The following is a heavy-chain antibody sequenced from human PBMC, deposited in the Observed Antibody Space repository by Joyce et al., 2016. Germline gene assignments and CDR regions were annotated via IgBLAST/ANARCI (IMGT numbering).Heavy chain of an antibody. D-gene: IGHD2-2*02. CDR1: GGSVTSTNFF. CDR3: VRLRVGSPRTIPSAIDN. J-gene: IGHJ4*02. V-gene: IGHV4-39*02. Sequence: QVQLQESAPGLVKPSETLSLNCSVSGGSVTSTNFFWGWVRQSPGKGLEWIGPVRDATNAYDSPSLHRRVSISVDSSRNHFSLTIDSITAADTATYYCVRLRVGSPRTIPSAIDNWGPGTLVAVSS. CDR2: VRDATNA.